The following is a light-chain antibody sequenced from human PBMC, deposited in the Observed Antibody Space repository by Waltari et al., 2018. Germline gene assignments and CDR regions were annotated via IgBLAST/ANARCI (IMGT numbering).Light chain of an antibody. CDR1: QSVSSSY. CDR2: GAS. J-gene: IGKJ4*01. V-gene: IGKV3-20*01. Sequence: EIVLTPSPGTLSLSPGERATLSCRASQSVSSSYLAWYQQKPAQAPRLLIYGASSRATGIPDRFSGSGSGTDFTLTISRLEPEDFAVYYCQQYGSSPLTFGGGTKVEIK. CDR3: QQYGSSPLT.